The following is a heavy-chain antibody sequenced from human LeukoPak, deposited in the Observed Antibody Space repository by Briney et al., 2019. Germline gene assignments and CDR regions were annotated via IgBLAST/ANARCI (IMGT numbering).Heavy chain of an antibody. D-gene: IGHD7-27*01. V-gene: IGHV1-69*05. CDR3: ARDHWGIVENGYDYFYYDMDV. J-gene: IGHJ6*02. CDR2: VIPIYGTP. CDR1: GGSFSTSG. Sequence: EASVKVSCKASGGSFSTSGFSWVRQAPGQGLEWMGGVIPIYGTPSYAQKFQGRVTITTDESTSTAYMELSSLRSEDTAVYYCARDHWGIVENGYDYFYYDMDVWGQGTTATVSS.